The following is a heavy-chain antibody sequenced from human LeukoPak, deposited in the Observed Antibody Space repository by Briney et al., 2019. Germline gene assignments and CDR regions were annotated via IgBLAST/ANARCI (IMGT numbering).Heavy chain of an antibody. CDR3: ARGGPVPTKYNWFEP. CDR2: INAGNGNT. CDR1: GYTFTSYA. Sequence: ASVKVSCKASGYTFTSYAMHWVRQAPGQRLEWMGWINAGNGNTKYSQKFQGGVTITRDTSASTAYMELSSLRSEDTAVYYCARGGPVPTKYNWFEPWGQGTLVTVSS. J-gene: IGHJ5*02. D-gene: IGHD2-2*01. V-gene: IGHV1-3*01.